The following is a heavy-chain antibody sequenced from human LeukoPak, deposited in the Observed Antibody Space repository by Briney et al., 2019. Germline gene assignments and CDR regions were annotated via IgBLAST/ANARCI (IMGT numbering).Heavy chain of an antibody. D-gene: IGHD3-10*01. CDR3: ARVLLWFGDSTDAFDI. J-gene: IGHJ3*02. CDR2: IYYSGST. V-gene: IGHV4-59*01. Sequence: SETLSLTCTVSGGSISSYYWNWIRQSPGKGLEWIGYIYYSGSTNYNPSLNSRVTISVDTSKNQFSLKLNSVTAADTAVYYCARVLLWFGDSTDAFDIWGQGTMVTVSS. CDR1: GGSISSYY.